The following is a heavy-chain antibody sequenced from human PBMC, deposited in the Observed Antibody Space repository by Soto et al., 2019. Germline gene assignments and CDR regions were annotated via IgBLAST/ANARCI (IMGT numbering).Heavy chain of an antibody. J-gene: IGHJ6*02. CDR1: GGSISSGGYY. CDR2: IYYSGST. D-gene: IGHD5-18*01. Sequence: LSLTCTVSGGSISSGGYYWSWIRQHPGKGLEWIGYIYYSGSTYYNPSLKSRVTISVDTSKNQFSLKLSSVTAADTAVYYCARGRIQLWLRSLNYYYGMDVWGQGTTVTVSS. CDR3: ARGRIQLWLRSLNYYYGMDV. V-gene: IGHV4-31*03.